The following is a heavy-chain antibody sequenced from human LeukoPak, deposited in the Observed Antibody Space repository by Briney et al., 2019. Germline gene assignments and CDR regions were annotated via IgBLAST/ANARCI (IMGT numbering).Heavy chain of an antibody. CDR1: GYTFTSYH. Sequence: ASVKVSCKASGYTFTSYHMHWVRQAPGQGLEWMGLINPRGTSTIYAEKFQGRIIMTRDMSTTTDYMELSSLKSDDTAVYYCARDNSIHERGWWFDPWGQGTLVTVSS. CDR3: ARDNSIHERGWWFDP. CDR2: INPRGTST. D-gene: IGHD4-23*01. V-gene: IGHV1-46*01. J-gene: IGHJ5*02.